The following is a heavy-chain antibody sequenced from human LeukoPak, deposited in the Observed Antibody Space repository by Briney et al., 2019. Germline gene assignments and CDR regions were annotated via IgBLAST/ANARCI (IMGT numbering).Heavy chain of an antibody. CDR2: INPDGSTT. Sequence: GGSLRLSCAASGFTFSGYWIHWVRQTPGKGLEWVSRINPDGSTTTYADSVKGRFTISRDNAKNTLYLQMNSLRAEDTAVYYCARDVVYGSGSLDYWGQGTLVTVSS. D-gene: IGHD3-10*01. V-gene: IGHV3-74*01. CDR1: GFTFSGYW. CDR3: ARDVVYGSGSLDY. J-gene: IGHJ4*02.